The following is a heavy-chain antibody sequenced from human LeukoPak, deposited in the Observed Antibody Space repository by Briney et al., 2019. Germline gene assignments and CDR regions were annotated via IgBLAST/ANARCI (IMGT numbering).Heavy chain of an antibody. V-gene: IGHV1-69*05. CDR3: ARGLPSLLSYFDY. Sequence: SVKVSCKASGGTFSSYAISWVRQAPGQGLEWMGGIIPIFGTANYAQKFQGRVTITRDTSASTAYMELSSLRSEDTAVYYCARGLPSLLSYFDYWGQGTLVTVSS. J-gene: IGHJ4*02. CDR2: IIPIFGTA. CDR1: GGTFSSYA. D-gene: IGHD1-26*01.